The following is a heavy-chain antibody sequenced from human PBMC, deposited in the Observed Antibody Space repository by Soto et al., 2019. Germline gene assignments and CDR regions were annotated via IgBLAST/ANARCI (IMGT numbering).Heavy chain of an antibody. Sequence: EVQLVESGGGLVQPGGSLRLSCAASGFTFSSYWMHWVRQAPGKGLVWVSRISTDGSSTSDADSVKGRVTISRDNAKNTLYLQVHSLRVEDTAVYYCARGDYYGSGTTLPYWGQGTLVTVSS. CDR2: ISTDGSST. CDR1: GFTFSSYW. CDR3: ARGDYYGSGTTLPY. V-gene: IGHV3-74*01. D-gene: IGHD3-10*01. J-gene: IGHJ4*02.